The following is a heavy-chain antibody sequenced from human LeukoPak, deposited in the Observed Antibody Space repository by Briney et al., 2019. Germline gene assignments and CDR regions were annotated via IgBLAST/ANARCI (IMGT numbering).Heavy chain of an antibody. J-gene: IGHJ4*02. CDR1: GYSFTTYW. V-gene: IGHV5-10-1*01. D-gene: IGHD4-17*01. Sequence: RGESLTLSCKGSGYSFTTYWISWVRQMPGKGLEWMGRIYHSNSYTNYGPSFQGHVTFSADKSIITVYLQWSSLKVSDTAMYYCARSDSGDRRWGQGTLVTVSS. CDR3: ARSDSGDRR. CDR2: IYHSNSYT.